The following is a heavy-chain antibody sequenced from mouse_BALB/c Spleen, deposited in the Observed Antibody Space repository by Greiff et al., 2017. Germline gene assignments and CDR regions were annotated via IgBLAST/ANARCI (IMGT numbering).Heavy chain of an antibody. Sequence: VQLQQSAAELARPGASVKMSCKASGYTFTSYTMHWVKQRPGQGLEWIGYINPSSGYTEYNQKFKDKTTLTADKSSSTAYMQLSSLTSEDSAVYYCARLPYDYFDVWGAGTTVTVSS. CDR2: INPSSGYT. D-gene: IGHD2-12*01. J-gene: IGHJ1*01. CDR1: GYTFTSYT. CDR3: ARLPYDYFDV. V-gene: IGHV1-4*02.